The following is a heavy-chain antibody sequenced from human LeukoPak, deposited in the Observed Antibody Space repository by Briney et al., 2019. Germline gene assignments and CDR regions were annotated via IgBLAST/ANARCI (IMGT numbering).Heavy chain of an antibody. J-gene: IGHJ3*02. V-gene: IGHV4-34*01. CDR1: GGSFSGYY. Sequence: PSETLSLTCAVYGGSFSGYYWSWLRQPPGKGLEWIGEINHSGSTNYNPSLKSRVTISVDTSKNQFSLKLSSVTAADTAVYYCARYYYGSGSYFRIRKNAFDIWGQGTMVTVSS. CDR2: INHSGST. CDR3: ARYYYGSGSYFRIRKNAFDI. D-gene: IGHD3-10*01.